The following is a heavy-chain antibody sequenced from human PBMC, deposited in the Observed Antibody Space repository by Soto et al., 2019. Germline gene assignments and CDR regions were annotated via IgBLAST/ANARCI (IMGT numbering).Heavy chain of an antibody. D-gene: IGHD3-22*01. V-gene: IGHV3-11*06. CDR3: ARDLEYYDSSGYYKRYYYGMDV. CDR1: GFSFSDSY. J-gene: IGHJ6*02. Sequence: GSLRLSCAASGFSFSDSYMSWIRQAPGKGLEWVSHISSGSSYIKYADSVEGRFTISRDNAKNSLYLQMNSLRAEDTAVYYCARDLEYYDSSGYYKRYYYGMDVWGQGTTVTVSS. CDR2: ISSGSSYI.